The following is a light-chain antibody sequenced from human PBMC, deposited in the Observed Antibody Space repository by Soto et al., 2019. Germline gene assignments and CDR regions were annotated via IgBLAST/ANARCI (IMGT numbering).Light chain of an antibody. Sequence: EIVLTQSPATLSVSPGERVTLSYRASQSVINDLAWYQQKPGQAPRLLVYGASTRATDAPPRFRGSGSGTDFSLTISSLQSEDIATYYCQQYRGWPRTFGQGSRVEIK. V-gene: IGKV3-15*01. CDR1: QSVIND. J-gene: IGKJ1*01. CDR2: GAS. CDR3: QQYRGWPRT.